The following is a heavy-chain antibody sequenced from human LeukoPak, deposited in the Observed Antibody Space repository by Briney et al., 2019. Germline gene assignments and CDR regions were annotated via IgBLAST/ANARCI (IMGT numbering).Heavy chain of an antibody. Sequence: ASVKVSCKASGYTFTSYYMHWVRQAPGQGLEWMGIINHSGGSTSYAQKFQGRVTMTRDTSTSTVYMELSSLRSEDTAVYYCAREYSHGDHDYWGQGTLVTVSS. CDR3: AREYSHGDHDY. CDR2: INHSGGST. D-gene: IGHD4-17*01. CDR1: GYTFTSYY. J-gene: IGHJ4*02. V-gene: IGHV1-46*01.